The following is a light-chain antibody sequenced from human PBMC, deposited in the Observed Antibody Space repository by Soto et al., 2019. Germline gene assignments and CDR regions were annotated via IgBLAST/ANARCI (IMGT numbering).Light chain of an antibody. CDR1: QHINSW. CDR3: QQYERYLT. V-gene: IGKV1-5*03. J-gene: IGKJ5*01. Sequence: DIQMTQSPSTLSAFVGDRVTITCRASQHINSWLAWYQQKPGKAPKLLIYKASSLQSGVPSRFSGRGSGTEITLTISSLQPDDFATYYCQQYERYLTFGNETRLEIK. CDR2: KAS.